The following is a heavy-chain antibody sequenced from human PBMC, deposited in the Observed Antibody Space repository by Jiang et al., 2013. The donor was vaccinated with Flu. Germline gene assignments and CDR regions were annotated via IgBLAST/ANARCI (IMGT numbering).Heavy chain of an antibody. D-gene: IGHD3-10*01. CDR2: VDPSSEYR. Sequence: SGAEVKKPGASVKVSCRTSGYNFIRYYIHWVRQAPGQGLQWLGMVDPSSEYRLYAEKFQDRLTMTSHTPTNTLYMELRGLQSDDTAVYFCARDGTELLAPRGFDSWGQGTPVIVSS. CDR1: GYNFIRYY. J-gene: IGHJ5*01. V-gene: IGHV1-46*01. CDR3: ARDGTELLAPRGFDS.